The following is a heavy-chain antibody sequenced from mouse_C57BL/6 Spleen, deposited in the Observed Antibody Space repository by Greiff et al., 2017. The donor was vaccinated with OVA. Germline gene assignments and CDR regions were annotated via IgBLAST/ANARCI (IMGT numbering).Heavy chain of an antibody. V-gene: IGHV1-52*01. CDR1: GYTFTSYW. CDR3: ARRGEDYFDY. Sequence: QVQLQQSGAELVRPGSSVKLSCKASGYTFTSYWMHWVKQRPIQGLEWIGNIDPSDSETHYNQKFKDKATLTVDKSSSTAYMQLSSLTSEDSAVYYCARRGEDYFDYWGQGTTLTVSS. J-gene: IGHJ2*01. CDR2: IDPSDSET.